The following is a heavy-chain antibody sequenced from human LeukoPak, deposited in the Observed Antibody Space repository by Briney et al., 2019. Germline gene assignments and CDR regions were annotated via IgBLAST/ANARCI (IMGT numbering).Heavy chain of an antibody. D-gene: IGHD6-13*01. CDR2: INPSGGGT. Sequence: ASVTASCKASGYTFTTYYMHWVRQAPGQGLVWMGLINPSGGGTRYAQKFQGRVTMTRDTSTSTVYMELSSLRSEDTAVYYCARSIAAAGYFDYWGQGALVTLSS. CDR1: GYTFTTYY. J-gene: IGHJ4*02. V-gene: IGHV1-46*01. CDR3: ARSIAAAGYFDY.